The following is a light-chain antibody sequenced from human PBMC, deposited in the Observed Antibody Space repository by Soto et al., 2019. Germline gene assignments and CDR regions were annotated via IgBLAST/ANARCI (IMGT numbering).Light chain of an antibody. CDR1: QSVSSW. V-gene: IGKV1-5*01. J-gene: IGKJ1*01. CDR3: QQYNSYST. CDR2: DAP. Sequence: DIQMTQSPSTLSASVGDRVTITCRASQSVSSWLAWYQQKPGKAPNLLIYDAPSLQSGVPSRFSGSGSDTEFTLTIHSLHPDDFATYYCQQYNSYSTFGQGTKVDIK.